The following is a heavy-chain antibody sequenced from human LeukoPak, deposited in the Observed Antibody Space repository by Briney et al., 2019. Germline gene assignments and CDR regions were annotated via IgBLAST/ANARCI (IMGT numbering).Heavy chain of an antibody. J-gene: IGHJ4*02. V-gene: IGHV3-21*01. CDR3: AKGVVVPADPFDY. CDR2: ISSSSSYI. D-gene: IGHD2-2*01. CDR1: GFTFSSYS. Sequence: GGSLRLSFAASGFTFSSYSMNWVRQAPGKGLEWVSSISSSSSYIYYADSVKGRFTISRDNAKNSLYLQMNSLRAEDTAVYYCAKGVVVPADPFDYWGQGTLVTVSS.